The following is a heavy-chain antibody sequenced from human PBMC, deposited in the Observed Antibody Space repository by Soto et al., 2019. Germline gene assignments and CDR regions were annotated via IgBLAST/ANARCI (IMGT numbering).Heavy chain of an antibody. CDR1: GGSMNGGGFC. CDR2: ISYSGRT. CDR3: ARVPSV. D-gene: IGHD6-6*01. V-gene: IGHV4-31*03. J-gene: IGHJ4*02. Sequence: SETLSLTCTVSGGSMNGGGFCWSWIRQLPGKGLEWIGCISYSGRTYYNPSLESRVTISLDTSKNQYSLKLTSVTAADTAIYYCARVPSVWGQGTLVTVSS.